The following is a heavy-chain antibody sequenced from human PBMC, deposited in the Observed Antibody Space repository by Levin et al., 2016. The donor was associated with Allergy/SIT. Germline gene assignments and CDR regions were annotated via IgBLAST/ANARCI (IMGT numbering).Heavy chain of an antibody. Sequence: GSLRLSCAVYGGSFSGYYWSWIRQPPGKGLEWIGEINHSGSTNYNPSLKSRVTISVDTSKNQFSLKLSSVTAADTAVYYCARSTIGRRSTYYYDSSGYGFFDYWGQGTLVTVSS. J-gene: IGHJ4*02. CDR1: GGSFSGYY. CDR2: INHSGST. V-gene: IGHV4-34*01. CDR3: ARSTIGRRSTYYYDSSGYGFFDY. D-gene: IGHD3-22*01.